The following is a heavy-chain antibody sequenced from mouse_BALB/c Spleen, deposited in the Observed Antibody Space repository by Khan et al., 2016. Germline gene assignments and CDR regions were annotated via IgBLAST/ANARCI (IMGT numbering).Heavy chain of an antibody. Sequence: VQLQQSGPVLVKPGTSVKMSCKASGYTFTPYIIHWAKQKPGQGLEWIGYVNPYTDGTQYNEKFKHKATLTSDKSSSTAYMDLSSRTSDDSAVYYFARGDYWGQGTTLTVSS. CDR3: ARGDY. J-gene: IGHJ2*01. V-gene: IGHV1S136*01. CDR2: VNPYTDGT. CDR1: GYTFTPYI.